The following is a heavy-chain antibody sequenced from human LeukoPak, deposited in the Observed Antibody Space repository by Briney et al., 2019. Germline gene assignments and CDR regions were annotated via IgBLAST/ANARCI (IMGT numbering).Heavy chain of an antibody. V-gene: IGHV4-59*12. J-gene: IGHJ3*02. D-gene: IGHD3-22*01. CDR1: GGSISSYY. Sequence: SETLSLTCTVSGGSISSYYWSWIRQSPGKGLEWIGYIYYSGSTNYNPSLKSRVTISVDTSKNQFSLKLSSVTAADTAVYYCARDPGGPLYYYDRGRRTSHAFDIWGQGTMVTVSS. CDR3: ARDPGGPLYYYDRGRRTSHAFDI. CDR2: IYYSGST.